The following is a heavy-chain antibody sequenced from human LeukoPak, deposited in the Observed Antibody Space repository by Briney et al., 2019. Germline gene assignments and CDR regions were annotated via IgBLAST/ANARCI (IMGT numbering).Heavy chain of an antibody. CDR2: INHSGST. CDR1: GGSFSGYY. CDR3: ASYYDSSGSLFQH. J-gene: IGHJ1*01. V-gene: IGHV4-34*01. D-gene: IGHD3-22*01. Sequence: SETLSLTCAVYGGSFSGYYWSWIRQPPGKGLEWIGEINHSGSTNYNPSLKSRVTISVDTSKNQFSLKLSSVTAADTAVYYCASYYDSSGSLFQHWGQGTLVTVSS.